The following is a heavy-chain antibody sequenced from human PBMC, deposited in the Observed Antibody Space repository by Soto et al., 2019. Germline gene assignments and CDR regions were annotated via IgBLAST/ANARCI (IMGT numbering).Heavy chain of an antibody. D-gene: IGHD2-2*01. V-gene: IGHV3-49*03. CDR2: IRNTAYGGTT. J-gene: IGHJ4*02. CDR3: TRHRTGYCSGTSCPAPDY. Sequence: GGSLRLSCTGSGFTFGDYAMSWFRQAPGKGLEWVSFIRNTAYGGTTEYAASGKGRFTISRDDSKSIADLQMKSLKTEDTGVYYCTRHRTGYCSGTSCPAPDYWGQGTLVTVSS. CDR1: GFTFGDYA.